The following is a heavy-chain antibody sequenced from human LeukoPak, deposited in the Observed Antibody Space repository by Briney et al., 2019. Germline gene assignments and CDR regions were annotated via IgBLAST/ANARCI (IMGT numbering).Heavy chain of an antibody. J-gene: IGHJ4*02. CDR3: ARGRYSSRSGGYYFDI. CDR1: GFTLSSDW. V-gene: IGHV3-7*01. CDR2: IKKDGIEK. Sequence: PGGSLRLSCVVSGFTLSSDWMSWVRQAPGKGLEWVANIKKDGIEKYYAESVKGRFTISRDNAKNSLYLQMNSLRAEDTAVYYCARGRYSSRSGGYYFDIWGQGTLVTVSS. D-gene: IGHD2-2*01.